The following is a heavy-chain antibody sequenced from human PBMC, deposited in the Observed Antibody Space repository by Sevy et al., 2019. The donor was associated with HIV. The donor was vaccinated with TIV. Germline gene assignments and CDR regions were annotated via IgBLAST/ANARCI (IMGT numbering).Heavy chain of an antibody. J-gene: IGHJ6*02. Sequence: GGFLRLSCAASGFTFSSYSMNWVRQAPGKGLEWVSSISSSSSYIYYADSVKGRFTISRDNAKNSLYLQMNSLRAEDTAVYYCAREGEEFGDYYRTRGMDVWGQGTTVTVSS. CDR2: ISSSSSYI. D-gene: IGHD3-10*01. CDR1: GFTFSSYS. CDR3: AREGEEFGDYYRTRGMDV. V-gene: IGHV3-21*01.